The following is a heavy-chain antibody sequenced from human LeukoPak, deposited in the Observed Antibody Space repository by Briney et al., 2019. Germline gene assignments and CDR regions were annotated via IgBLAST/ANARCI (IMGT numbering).Heavy chain of an antibody. D-gene: IGHD2-21*01. V-gene: IGHV4-34*01. CDR2: INHSGST. Sequence: RTSETLSLTCAVYGGSFSAYYWSWIRQPPGKGLEWIGEINHSGSTNYNPSLKSRVNITVATSKNQFSLKLSSVTAADTAVYYCARVSRLWWARDIWGQGTMVTVSS. CDR1: GGSFSAYY. J-gene: IGHJ3*02. CDR3: ARVSRLWWARDI.